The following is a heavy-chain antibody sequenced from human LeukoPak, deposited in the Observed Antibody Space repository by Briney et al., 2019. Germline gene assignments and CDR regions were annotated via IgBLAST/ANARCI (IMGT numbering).Heavy chain of an antibody. D-gene: IGHD6-19*01. Sequence: GESLKISXKGSGYSFTSYWIGWVRQMPGKGLEWMGIIYPGDSDTIYSPSFQGQVTISADKSISTAYLQWSSLKASDTAMYYCARAVAGTSYYMDVWGKGTTVTVSS. CDR3: ARAVAGTSYYMDV. J-gene: IGHJ6*03. V-gene: IGHV5-51*01. CDR1: GYSFTSYW. CDR2: IYPGDSDT.